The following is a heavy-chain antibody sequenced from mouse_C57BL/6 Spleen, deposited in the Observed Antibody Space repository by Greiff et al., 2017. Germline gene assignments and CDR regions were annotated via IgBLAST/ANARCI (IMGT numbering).Heavy chain of an antibody. CDR3: ARYIPLGRRNAMDY. CDR2: IRNKANGYTT. Sequence: EVKLVESGGGLVQPGGSLSLSCAASGFTFTDYYMSWVRQPPGKALEWLGFIRNKANGYTTEYSASVKGRFTISRDNSQSILYLQMNALRAEDSATYYCARYIPLGRRNAMDYWGQGTSVTVSS. D-gene: IGHD4-1*01. CDR1: GFTFTDYY. V-gene: IGHV7-3*01. J-gene: IGHJ4*01.